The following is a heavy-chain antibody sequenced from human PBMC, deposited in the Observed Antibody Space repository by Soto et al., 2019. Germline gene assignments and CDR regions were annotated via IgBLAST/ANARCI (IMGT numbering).Heavy chain of an antibody. V-gene: IGHV4-31*03. CDR2: IYYSGST. CDR1: GGSISSGGYY. D-gene: IGHD2-2*01. CDR3: AREACSRTSCGPWLDR. Sequence: SETLSLTCTVSGGSISSGGYYWSWIRQHPGKGLEWIGYIYYSGSTYYNPSLKSRVTISVDTSKNQFSLKLSSVTAADTAVYYCAREACSRTSCGPWLDRWGKGNLVTVSS. J-gene: IGHJ5*02.